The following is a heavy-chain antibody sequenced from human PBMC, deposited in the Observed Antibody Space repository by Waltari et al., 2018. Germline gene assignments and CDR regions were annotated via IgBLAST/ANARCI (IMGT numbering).Heavy chain of an antibody. CDR3: AREGYNWNPQKNAFDI. CDR2: INPNSGGT. J-gene: IGHJ3*02. CDR1: GYTFTGYY. Sequence: QVQLVQSGAEVKKPGASVKVSCKASGYTFTGYYMHWVRQAPGQGLEWMGWINPNSGGTNYAQKFQGRVTMTRDTSISTAYMELSRLRSDDTAVYYCAREGYNWNPQKNAFDIWGQGTMVTVSS. V-gene: IGHV1-2*02. D-gene: IGHD1-20*01.